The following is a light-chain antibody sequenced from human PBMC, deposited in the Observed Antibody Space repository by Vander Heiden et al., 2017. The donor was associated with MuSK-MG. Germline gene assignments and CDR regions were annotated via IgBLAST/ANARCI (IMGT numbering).Light chain of an antibody. V-gene: IGKV1-16*01. Sequence: DIQMTQSPSSLSASVGDRVTITCRSSQGISNYLAWFQQDPGTAPKSLIYAVSSLQSAVPSTFSGSGSATDFTLTISILQPEDFATYYCQLDNSSPNTFGQGTKLEIK. CDR2: AVS. CDR3: QLDNSSPNT. J-gene: IGKJ2*01. CDR1: QGISNY.